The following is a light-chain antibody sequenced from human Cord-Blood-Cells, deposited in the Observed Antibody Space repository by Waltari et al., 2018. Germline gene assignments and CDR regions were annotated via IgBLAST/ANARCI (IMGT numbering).Light chain of an antibody. CDR3: QQRSNWPPFT. CDR1: QSVSSY. J-gene: IGKJ3*01. CDR2: DAS. Sequence: EIVMTQSHATLSLSPGERATLPCRASQSVSSYLAWYQQKPGQAPRLLIYDASNRATGIPARFSGSGSGTDFTLTISSLEPEDFAVYYCQQRSNWPPFTFGPGTKVDIK. V-gene: IGKV3-11*01.